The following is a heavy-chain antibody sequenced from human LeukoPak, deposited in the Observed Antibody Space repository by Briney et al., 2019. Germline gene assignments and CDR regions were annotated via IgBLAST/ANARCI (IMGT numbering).Heavy chain of an antibody. CDR2: INGGGDST. D-gene: IGHD3-16*01. J-gene: IGHJ4*02. V-gene: IGHV3-23*01. CDR1: AFTFRDFG. CDR3: VKGSYYESPALDS. Sequence: GGSLRLSCAASAFTFRDFGMNWVRQTPEKGLEWISHINGGGDSTHYADSVKGRFTISRDNSQNTLYVQMNSLRAEDSALYYCVKGSYYESPALDSWGQGTLVTVSS.